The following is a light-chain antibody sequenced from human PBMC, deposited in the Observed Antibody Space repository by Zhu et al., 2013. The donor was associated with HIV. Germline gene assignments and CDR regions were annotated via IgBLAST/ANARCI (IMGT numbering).Light chain of an antibody. CDR3: VLYMGSGSSWV. J-gene: IGLJ3*02. CDR1: SGSVSSDNY. Sequence: QTVVTQEPSFSVSPGGTVTLTCGLTSGSVSSDNYPSWYQQTPGQAPRTLIYSTNTRSSGVPDRFSGSILGNKAALTITGAQADDECDYYCVLYMGSGSSWVFGGGTKLTVL. CDR2: STN. V-gene: IGLV8-61*01.